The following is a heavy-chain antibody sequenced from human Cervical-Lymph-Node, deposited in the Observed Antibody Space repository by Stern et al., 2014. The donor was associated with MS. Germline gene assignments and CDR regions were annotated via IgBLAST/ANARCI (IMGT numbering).Heavy chain of an antibody. D-gene: IGHD6-13*01. Sequence: VQLEESGAEVKKPGASLKVSCKASGYNFRGYYIHWVRQAPGQGLEWMGRINASKGATKYAQKFQGRVTMTRDTSTSTAYLEVSELRSDDTAVFYCARGLGLASALENWLDPWGQGTLVSVSS. CDR2: INASKGAT. CDR3: ARGLGLASALENWLDP. J-gene: IGHJ5*02. V-gene: IGHV1-2*06. CDR1: GYNFRGYY.